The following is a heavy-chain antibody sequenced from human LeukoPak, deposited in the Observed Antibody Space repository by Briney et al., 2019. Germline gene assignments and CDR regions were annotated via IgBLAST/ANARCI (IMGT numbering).Heavy chain of an antibody. V-gene: IGHV6-1*01. CDR3: ARDRDSDFEWGPYDP. CDR1: GERVSSNTAS. Sequence: SQTLSLTCAISGERVSSNTASWNWFRQSPSRGLEWLGRTYYRSTWSNDYAPSVKGRITISPDTSRNQFSLHLNSVPPEDTAVYFCARDRDSDFEWGPYDPWGQGTLVVVSS. CDR2: TYYRSTWSN. D-gene: IGHD4-11*01. J-gene: IGHJ5*02.